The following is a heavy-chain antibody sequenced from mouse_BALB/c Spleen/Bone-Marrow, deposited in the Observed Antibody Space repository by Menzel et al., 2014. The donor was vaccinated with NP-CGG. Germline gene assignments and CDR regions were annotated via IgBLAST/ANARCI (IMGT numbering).Heavy chain of an antibody. D-gene: IGHD2-3*01. CDR3: ARYDGYLDY. J-gene: IGHJ2*01. V-gene: IGHV1-54*01. CDR1: GYAFSDYL. CDR2: INPGSGST. Sequence: VHLVESGAELVRPGTSVKVSCKASGYAFSDYLMEWLKQRPGQGLEWIGVINPGSGSTNQNEKFKGKATLTADTSSSTDYMELSSLTSDDSAVYCCARYDGYLDYWGQGTTLTVSS.